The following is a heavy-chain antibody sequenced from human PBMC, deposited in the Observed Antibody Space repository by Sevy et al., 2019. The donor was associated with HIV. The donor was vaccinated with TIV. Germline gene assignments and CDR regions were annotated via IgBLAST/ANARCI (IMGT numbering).Heavy chain of an antibody. D-gene: IGHD1-7*01. V-gene: IGHV1-2*02. CDR2: INPNSGGT. CDR1: GYTFTGYY. Sequence: ASVKVSCKASGYTFTGYYMHWVRQAPGQGLEWMGWINPNSGGTNYAQKFQGRVTMTRDKSISTAYMELSRLRSDDTAVYYCARDIGGTGTTNPWGQGTTVTVSS. CDR3: ARDIGGTGTTNP. J-gene: IGHJ6*02.